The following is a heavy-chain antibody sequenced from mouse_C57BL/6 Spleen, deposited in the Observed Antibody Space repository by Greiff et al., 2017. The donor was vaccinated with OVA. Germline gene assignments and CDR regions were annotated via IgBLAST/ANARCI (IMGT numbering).Heavy chain of an antibody. CDR2: IWSDGST. CDR1: GFSLTSYG. CDR3: DREGHGSAYYYAMDY. D-gene: IGHD1-1*01. Sequence: VQLQQSGPGLVAPSQSLSITCTVSGFSLTSYGVHWVRQPPGKGLEWLVVIWSDGSTTYNSALKSRLSISKDNSKSQVFLKMNSLQTDDTAMYYCDREGHGSAYYYAMDYWGQGTSVTVSS. J-gene: IGHJ4*01. V-gene: IGHV2-6*03.